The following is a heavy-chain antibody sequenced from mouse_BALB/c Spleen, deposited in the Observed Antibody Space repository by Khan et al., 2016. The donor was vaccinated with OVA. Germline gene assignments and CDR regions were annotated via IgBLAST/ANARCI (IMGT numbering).Heavy chain of an antibody. CDR1: GFSLTTYG. J-gene: IGHJ4*01. D-gene: IGHD2-3*01. Sequence: QVQLKESGPGLVAPSQSLSITCTVSGFSLTTYGVHWVRQPPGKGLEWLGGIWAGGDTNYNSAPMSRLSISKDNSKCQGFLKMNSLPTDDTAMYYCSRFYDGYYYAVDYWGQGTSVTVSS. CDR3: SRFYDGYYYAVDY. V-gene: IGHV2-9*02. CDR2: IWAGGDT.